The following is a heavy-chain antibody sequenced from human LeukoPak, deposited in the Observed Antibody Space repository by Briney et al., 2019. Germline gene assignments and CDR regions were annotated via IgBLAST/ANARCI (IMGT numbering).Heavy chain of an antibody. V-gene: IGHV3-74*01. J-gene: IGHJ5*02. D-gene: IGHD4-11*01. CDR1: GFTYSSYW. CDR3: ARDRNYWFDP. Sequence: PGGSLRLSCAASGFTYSSYWMHWLRQAPGKGLVWVSRINSDGSSTNHADSVKGRFTISRDNAKNTLYLQMNSLRAEDTAVYYCARDRNYWFDPGGQGTLVTVSS. CDR2: INSDGSST.